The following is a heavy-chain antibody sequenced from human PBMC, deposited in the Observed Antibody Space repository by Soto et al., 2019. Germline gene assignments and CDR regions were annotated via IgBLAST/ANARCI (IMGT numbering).Heavy chain of an antibody. CDR2: ISYDGTNK. CDR3: AKDRLRGGFLTTATTNGMDV. D-gene: IGHD1-26*01. V-gene: IGHV3-30*18. CDR1: GFTFSSYG. Sequence: PGGSLRLSCAASGFTFSSYGMLWVRQAPGKGLEWVTLISYDGTNKYYVDSVKGRFTISRDNSKNTLFLQMNNLRAGDTAVYYCAKDRLRGGFLTTATTNGMDVWGQGTTVTVSS. J-gene: IGHJ6*02.